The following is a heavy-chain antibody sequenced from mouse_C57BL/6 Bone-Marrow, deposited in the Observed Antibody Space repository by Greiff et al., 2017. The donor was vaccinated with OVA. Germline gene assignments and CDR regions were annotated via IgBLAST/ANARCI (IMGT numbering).Heavy chain of an antibody. J-gene: IGHJ4*01. CDR2: IRSKSNNYAT. V-gene: IGHV10-1*01. Sequence: GGGLVQPKGSLKLSCAASGFSFNTYAMNWVRQAPGKGLEWVARIRSKSNNYATYYADSVKDRFTISRDDSESMLYLQMNNLKTEDTAMYYCVRHESLLYAMDYWGQGTSVTVSS. CDR3: VRHESLLYAMDY. CDR1: GFSFNTYA. D-gene: IGHD2-10*01.